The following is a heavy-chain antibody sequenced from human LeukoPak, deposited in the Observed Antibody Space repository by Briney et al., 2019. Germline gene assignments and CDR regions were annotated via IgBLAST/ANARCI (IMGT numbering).Heavy chain of an antibody. CDR3: ARQPLGGYYFDY. CDR1: GGHISSYY. V-gene: IGHV4-59*08. CDR2: IYYSGSS. D-gene: IGHD7-27*01. J-gene: IGHJ4*02. Sequence: SETLSPTCTVSGGHISSYYWSWIRQPPGKGLEWIADIYYSGSSTYNSSLRSRVTISIDTSENQFSLKLTSVTAADTAVYYCARQPLGGYYFDYWGQGTLVAVSS.